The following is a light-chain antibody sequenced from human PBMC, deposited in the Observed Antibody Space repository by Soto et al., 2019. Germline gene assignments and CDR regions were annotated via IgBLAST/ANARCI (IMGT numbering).Light chain of an antibody. CDR1: QSVSSY. CDR3: QQRSNWPPYT. V-gene: IGKV3-11*01. Sequence: EIVLTQSPATLSLSPGERATLSCRASQSVSSYLAWSQQKPGQAPRLLIYDASNRATGIPARFSGSGSGTDFTLTISSLEPEDFAVYYCQQRSNWPPYTFGQGTKLESK. J-gene: IGKJ2*01. CDR2: DAS.